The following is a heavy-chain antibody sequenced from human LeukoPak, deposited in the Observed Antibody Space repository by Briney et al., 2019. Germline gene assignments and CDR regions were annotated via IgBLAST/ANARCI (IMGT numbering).Heavy chain of an antibody. Sequence: ASVTVSFTASGYTFTIYYMHWVRQAPGQGLEWMGITNPSGGSTSYAQKFQGRVTMTRDTSTSTVYMELSSLRSEDTAVYYCARDLGGSYPDYWGQGTLVTVSS. CDR1: GYTFTIYY. CDR3: ARDLGGSYPDY. J-gene: IGHJ4*02. V-gene: IGHV1-46*01. D-gene: IGHD1-26*01. CDR2: TNPSGGST.